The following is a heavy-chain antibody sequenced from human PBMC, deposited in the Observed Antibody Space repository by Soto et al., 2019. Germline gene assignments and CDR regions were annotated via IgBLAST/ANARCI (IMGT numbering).Heavy chain of an antibody. CDR1: GFTFSGCW. D-gene: IGHD3-10*01. V-gene: IGHV3-7*01. CDR2: IKPDGSEK. CDR3: ARSVLPPSSLFDF. Sequence: ELQLVESGGGLVQPGGSLRLSCAASGFTFSGCWITWVRQAPGKGLEWVASIKPDGSEKQYVDSVKGRFTISRDNAENSVYLQMTSLRAVDTAVYYCARSVLPPSSLFDFWGQGTLVTVSS. J-gene: IGHJ4*02.